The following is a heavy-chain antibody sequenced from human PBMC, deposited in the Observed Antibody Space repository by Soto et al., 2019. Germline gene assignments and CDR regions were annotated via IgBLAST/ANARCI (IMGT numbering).Heavy chain of an antibody. CDR2: ISAYNGNT. J-gene: IGHJ6*02. V-gene: IGHV1-18*01. Sequence: QVQLVQSGAEVKKPGASVKVSCKASGYTFNSYGISWVRQAPGQGLEWMGWISAYNGNTNYAQKLQGRVTMSTDTXXSXAXXELRSLRSDDTAVYYCARPSYCSGGSCYFYYGMDVWGQGTTVTVSS. D-gene: IGHD2-15*01. CDR1: GYTFNSYG. CDR3: ARPSYCSGGSCYFYYGMDV.